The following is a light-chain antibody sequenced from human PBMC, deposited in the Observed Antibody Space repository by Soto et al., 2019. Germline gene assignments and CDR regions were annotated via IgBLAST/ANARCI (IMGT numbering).Light chain of an antibody. CDR1: RGIYNY. CDR3: QQYYSTPLT. J-gene: IGKJ4*01. CDR2: WAS. Sequence: DVQVTQSPASLSASIGDRVNISCRTSRGIYNYLAWYQQKPGQPPKLLIYWASTRESGVPDRFSGSGSGTDFTLTISSLQAEDVAVYYCQQYYSTPLTFGGGTKVEIK. V-gene: IGKV4-1*01.